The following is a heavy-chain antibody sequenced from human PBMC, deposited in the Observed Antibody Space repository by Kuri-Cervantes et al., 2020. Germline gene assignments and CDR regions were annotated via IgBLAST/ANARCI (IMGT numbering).Heavy chain of an antibody. J-gene: IGHJ4*02. D-gene: IGHD3-10*01. V-gene: IGHV4-59*11. CDR1: GGSINGHF. CDR3: ARVGTGNHIQIISINMVRTHSYYFDY. Sequence: SETLSLTCTVSGGSINGHFWSWIRQPPGKGLEWIGYVYSNGDTKYSPSLKSRVTISVDTSKSQFSLKLSSVTAADTAVYYCARVGTGNHIQIISINMVRTHSYYFDYWGQGTLVTVSS. CDR2: VYSNGDT.